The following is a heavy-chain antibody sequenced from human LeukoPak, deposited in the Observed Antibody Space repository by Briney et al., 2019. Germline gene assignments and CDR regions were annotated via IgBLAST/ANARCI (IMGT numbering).Heavy chain of an antibody. D-gene: IGHD2-15*01. CDR3: ARDRGGSYSAIDY. Sequence: GGSLRLSCAASGFTFSSYSLNWVRQAPGKGLEWVSFISSSSITIYYTDSVKGRFTISRDNAEKSLYLQMNSLRAEDTAVYYCARDRGGSYSAIDYWGQGTLVTVSS. V-gene: IGHV3-48*04. CDR2: ISSSSITI. J-gene: IGHJ4*02. CDR1: GFTFSSYS.